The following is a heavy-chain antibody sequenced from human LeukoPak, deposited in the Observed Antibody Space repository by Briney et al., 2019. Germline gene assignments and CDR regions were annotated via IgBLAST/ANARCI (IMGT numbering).Heavy chain of an antibody. CDR3: AKGYSSAWYYFDY. Sequence: PGGSLRLSCAASGFTFSTYAMSWVRQAPGKGLEWVSAMSGSGGRTYYADSVKGRFTISRDNSKNTLYLQMNSLRAEDTAVYYCAKGYSSAWYYFDYWGQGTLVTVSS. CDR2: MSGSGGRT. D-gene: IGHD6-19*01. J-gene: IGHJ4*02. CDR1: GFTFSTYA. V-gene: IGHV3-23*01.